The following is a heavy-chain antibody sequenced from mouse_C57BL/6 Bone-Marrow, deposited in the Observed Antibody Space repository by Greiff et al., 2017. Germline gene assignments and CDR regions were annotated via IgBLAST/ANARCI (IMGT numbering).Heavy chain of an antibody. D-gene: IGHD2-1*01. V-gene: IGHV1-54*01. Sequence: QVQLKQSGAELVRPGTSVKVSCKASGYAFTNYLIEWVKQRPGQGLEWLGVINPGSGGTKYNEKFKGKATLTEDKSSSTANMQLSSLTSEDSAVYFCARYYGNWVYFDVWGTVTTGTVSS. J-gene: IGHJ1*03. CDR1: GYAFTNYL. CDR2: INPGSGGT. CDR3: ARYYGNWVYFDV.